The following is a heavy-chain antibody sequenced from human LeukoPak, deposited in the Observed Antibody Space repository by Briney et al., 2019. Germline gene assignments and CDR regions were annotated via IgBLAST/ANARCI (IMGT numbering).Heavy chain of an antibody. CDR2: ISGSGGGT. CDR1: GFTFSSYA. V-gene: IGHV3-23*01. D-gene: IGHD6-13*01. Sequence: GGSLRLSCAASGFTFSSYAMSWVRQAPGKGLEWVSGISGSGGGTYYADSVKGRFTVSGDKSKNTLYLQMNSLRVEDTAVYYCAKRVGYYFEYWGQGTLVTVSS. CDR3: AKRVGYYFEY. J-gene: IGHJ4*02.